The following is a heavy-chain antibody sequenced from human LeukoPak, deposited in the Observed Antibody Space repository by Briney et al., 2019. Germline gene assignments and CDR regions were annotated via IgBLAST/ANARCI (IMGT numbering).Heavy chain of an antibody. J-gene: IGHJ4*02. CDR1: GGSISSSSYY. V-gene: IGHV4-39*01. Sequence: PSETLSLTCTVSGGSISSSSYYWGWIRQPPGKGLEWIGSIYYSGSTYYNPSLKSRVTISVDTSKNQFSLKPSSVTAADTAVYYCATPLDYDSSGYYKNWGQGTLVTVSS. D-gene: IGHD3-22*01. CDR2: IYYSGST. CDR3: ATPLDYDSSGYYKN.